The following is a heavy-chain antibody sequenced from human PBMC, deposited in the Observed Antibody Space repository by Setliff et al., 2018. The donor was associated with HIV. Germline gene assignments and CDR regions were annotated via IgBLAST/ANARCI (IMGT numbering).Heavy chain of an antibody. CDR1: GFTFSSYT. D-gene: IGHD3-3*01. Sequence: GGSLRLSCAASGFTFSSYTMNWVRQAPGKGLEWISYISSSGSSIYLANSVKGRFIISRDNAKNSLYLQMNSLRAEDTAVYYCARGVPYYNFWSGYYGARYYYGMDVWGQGTTVTVSS. CDR2: ISSSGSSI. CDR3: ARGVPYYNFWSGYYGARYYYGMDV. J-gene: IGHJ6*02. V-gene: IGHV3-48*04.